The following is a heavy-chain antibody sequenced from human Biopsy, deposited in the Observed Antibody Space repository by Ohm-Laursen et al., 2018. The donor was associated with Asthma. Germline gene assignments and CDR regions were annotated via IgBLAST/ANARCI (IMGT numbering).Heavy chain of an antibody. CDR1: GGTFSRYA. V-gene: IGHV1-69*13. CDR3: AKARCYYYYCDMEV. J-gene: IGHJ6*02. D-gene: IGHD3-16*02. Sequence: ASVKVSCKVSGGTFSRYAISWVRQAPGQGLEWMGGIIPIFGTSNYARKFQGRVTFTADESTSSAYMELSSLRSEDTAVLYCAKARCYYYYCDMEVWGQGTTVTVSS. CDR2: IIPIFGTS.